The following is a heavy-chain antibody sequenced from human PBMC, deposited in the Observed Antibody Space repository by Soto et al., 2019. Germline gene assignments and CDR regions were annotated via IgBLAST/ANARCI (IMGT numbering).Heavy chain of an antibody. D-gene: IGHD2-2*02. CDR1: GGSISSGGYY. V-gene: IGHV4-31*03. CDR2: IYYSGST. CDR3: AAAGYPGDIGVVPAAILPNY. Sequence: QVQLQESGPGLVKPSQTLSLTCTVSGGSISSGGYYWSWIRQHPGKGLEWIGYIYYSGSTYYNPSLKSRVTISVDTSKNQFSLKLSSVTAADTAVYYCAAAGYPGDIGVVPAAILPNYWGQGTLVTVSS. J-gene: IGHJ4*02.